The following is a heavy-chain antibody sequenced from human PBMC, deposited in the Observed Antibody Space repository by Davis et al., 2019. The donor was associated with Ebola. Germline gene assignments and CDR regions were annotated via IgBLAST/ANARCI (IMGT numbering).Heavy chain of an antibody. CDR1: GGTFNNYA. Sequence: SVKVSCKASGGTFNNYAINWVRQAPGQGLEWMGGIIPISGIANYAQKFQGRVAITADESTSTADMELSSLTSEDTAVYYCARGGTSWSTYGMDVWGQGTAVTVSS. D-gene: IGHD6-13*01. CDR2: IIPISGIA. CDR3: ARGGTSWSTYGMDV. J-gene: IGHJ6*02. V-gene: IGHV1-69*13.